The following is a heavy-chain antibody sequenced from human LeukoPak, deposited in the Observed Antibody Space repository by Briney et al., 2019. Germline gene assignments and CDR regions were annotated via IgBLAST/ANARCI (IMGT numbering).Heavy chain of an antibody. CDR2: IYTSGST. V-gene: IGHV4-61*05. CDR3: ARRRNWGHYFDY. Sequence: SETLSLTCTVSGGSISSSSYYWSWIRQPPGKGLEWIGYIYTSGSTNYNPSLKSRVTISVDTSKNQFSLKLSSVTAADTAVYYCARRRNWGHYFDYWGQGTLVTVSS. J-gene: IGHJ4*02. CDR1: GGSISSSSYY. D-gene: IGHD7-27*01.